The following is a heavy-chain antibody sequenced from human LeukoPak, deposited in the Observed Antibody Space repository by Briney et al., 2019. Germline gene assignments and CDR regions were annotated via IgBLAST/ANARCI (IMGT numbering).Heavy chain of an antibody. CDR2: IYSSGST. CDR1: GGSISSSSYY. Sequence: SETLSLTCTVSGGSISSSSYYWGWIRQPPGKGLEWIGSIYSSGSTYYNPSLKSRVTISVDTSKNQFSLKLSSVTAADTAVYYCARQSAAMVRVIDYWGQGTLVTVSS. V-gene: IGHV4-39*01. J-gene: IGHJ4*02. D-gene: IGHD5-18*01. CDR3: ARQSAAMVRVIDY.